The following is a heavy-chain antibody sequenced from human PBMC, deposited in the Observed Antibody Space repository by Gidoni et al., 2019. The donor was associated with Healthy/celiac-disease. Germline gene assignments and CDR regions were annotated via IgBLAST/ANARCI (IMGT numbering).Heavy chain of an antibody. J-gene: IGHJ6*03. CDR2: IIPIFGTA. CDR1: GGTFSSYA. Sequence: QVQLVQSGAEVKKPGSSVKVSCKASGGTFSSYAISWVRQAPGQGLEWMGGIIPIFGTANYAQKFQGRVTITADESTSTAYMELSSLRSEDTAVYYCAREGSTYNWTHGGYYYYMDVWGKGTTVTVSS. D-gene: IGHD1-20*01. CDR3: AREGSTYNWTHGGYYYYMDV. V-gene: IGHV1-69*01.